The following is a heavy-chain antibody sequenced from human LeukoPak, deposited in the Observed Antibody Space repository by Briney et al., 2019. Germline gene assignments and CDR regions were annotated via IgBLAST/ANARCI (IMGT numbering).Heavy chain of an antibody. V-gene: IGHV3-23*01. CDR1: GFTFSSNA. D-gene: IGHD3-22*01. J-gene: IGHJ6*03. Sequence: GGSLRLSCAASGFTFSSNAMSWVRQAPGKGLEWVSAISGSGGSTYYADSVKGRFTISRDNSKNTLYLQMNSLRAEDTAVYYCVAASLLFSGAHSGYYDYMDVWGKGTTVTVSS. CDR3: VAASLLFSGAHSGYYDYMDV. CDR2: ISGSGGST.